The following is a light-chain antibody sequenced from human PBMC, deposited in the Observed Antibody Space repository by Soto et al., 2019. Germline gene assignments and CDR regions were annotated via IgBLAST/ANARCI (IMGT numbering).Light chain of an antibody. CDR3: QQYGSSLT. J-gene: IGKJ4*01. Sequence: EIVTTQSPATLSLSPGERATLSGGASQSVSSYLAWYQKKPGQANRLLIYAASNRASGIPARFSGSGSGTDFTLTISRLEPEDFAVYYCQQYGSSLTFGGGTKVDIK. CDR1: QSVSSY. V-gene: IGKV3-20*01. CDR2: AAS.